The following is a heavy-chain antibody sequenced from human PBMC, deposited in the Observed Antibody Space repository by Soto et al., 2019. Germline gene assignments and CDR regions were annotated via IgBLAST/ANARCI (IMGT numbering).Heavy chain of an antibody. CDR3: AQKSGPYFDY. Sequence: QITLKESGPTLIKPTQTLTLTCTFSGFSLSVSGLSVGWIRQPPGKALEWLALIYWDDDKRYSPSVKSRLTITKDTSKNQAVLTMTNMDPVDTARYYCAQKSGPYFDYWGQGTLVTVSS. D-gene: IGHD3-3*01. V-gene: IGHV2-5*02. CDR2: IYWDDDK. CDR1: GFSLSVSGLS. J-gene: IGHJ4*02.